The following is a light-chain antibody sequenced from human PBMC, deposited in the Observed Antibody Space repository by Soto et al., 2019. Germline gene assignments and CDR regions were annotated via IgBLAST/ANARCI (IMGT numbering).Light chain of an antibody. J-gene: IGLJ3*02. Sequence: QSALTQPASVSASPGQSITIPCTGTSSDVGSYNLVSWFQQHPGKVPKLLIYEGTKRPSGLSDRFSGSKSGNTASLTISGVQAEDEADYYCAAWDASLSGPVFGGGTKLTVL. CDR3: AAWDASLSGPV. CDR1: SSDVGSYNL. CDR2: EGT. V-gene: IGLV2-23*01.